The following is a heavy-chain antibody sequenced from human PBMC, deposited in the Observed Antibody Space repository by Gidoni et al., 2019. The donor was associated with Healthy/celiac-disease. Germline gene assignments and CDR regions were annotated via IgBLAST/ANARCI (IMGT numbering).Heavy chain of an antibody. CDR2: ISSSSSYI. J-gene: IGHJ3*02. CDR1: GFTFSSYS. Sequence: GGSLRLSCAASGFTFSSYSMNWVRQAPGKGLEWVSSISSSSSYIYYADSVKGRFTISRDNAKNSLYLQMNSLRAEDTAVYYCARAGGCGAFDIWGQGTMVTVSS. V-gene: IGHV3-21*01. D-gene: IGHD3-16*01. CDR3: ARAGGCGAFDI.